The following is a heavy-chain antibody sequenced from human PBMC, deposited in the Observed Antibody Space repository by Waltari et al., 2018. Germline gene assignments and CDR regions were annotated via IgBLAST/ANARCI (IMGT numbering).Heavy chain of an antibody. CDR2: MTPNRGNT. V-gene: IGHV1-8*03. D-gene: IGHD4-17*01. Sequence: QVQLVQSGAEVTKPGAAVKVSCKASGYTLTSYDSNCVRQAPGQGLEWMGWMTPNRGNTGYEQKFQGRVTITRNTSISPAYMELSSLRSEDTAVYYCARVDDYGDYGGWFDPWGQGTLVTVSS. CDR3: ARVDDYGDYGGWFDP. CDR1: GYTLTSYD. J-gene: IGHJ5*02.